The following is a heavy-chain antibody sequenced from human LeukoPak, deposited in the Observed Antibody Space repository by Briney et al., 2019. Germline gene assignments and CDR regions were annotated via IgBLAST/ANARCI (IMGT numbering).Heavy chain of an antibody. CDR1: GYTLTSYD. V-gene: IGHV1-8*01. Sequence: ASVKVSCKASGYTLTSYDINWVRPATGQGLEWMGWMNPNSGRTGYSQKFQGRITITRNTSISTAYMELSSLRSDDTAVYYCARETPSRYFDYWGQGTLVTVSS. D-gene: IGHD4-23*01. CDR3: ARETPSRYFDY. CDR2: MNPNSGRT. J-gene: IGHJ4*02.